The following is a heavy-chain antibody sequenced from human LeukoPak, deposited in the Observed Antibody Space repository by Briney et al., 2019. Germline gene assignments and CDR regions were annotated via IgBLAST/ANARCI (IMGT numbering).Heavy chain of an antibody. CDR2: ISAYNGNT. D-gene: IGHD6-19*01. CDR3: ARDRYSSGWHDY. Sequence: ASVKVSCKASGYTFTSYGISWVRQAPGQGLEWMGWISAYNGNTNYAQKLQGRVTMTTDTSTSTAYTELRSLRSDDTAVYYCARDRYSSGWHDYWGQGTLVTVSS. J-gene: IGHJ4*02. CDR1: GYTFTSYG. V-gene: IGHV1-18*01.